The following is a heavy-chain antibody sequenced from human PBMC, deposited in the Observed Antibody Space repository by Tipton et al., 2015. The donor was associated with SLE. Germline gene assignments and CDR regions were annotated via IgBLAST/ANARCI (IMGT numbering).Heavy chain of an antibody. CDR1: GFTFSSYA. J-gene: IGHJ5*02. D-gene: IGHD2-2*01. CDR2: ISYDGSNK. V-gene: IGHV3-30*04. CDR3: AIFPYCSSTSCFSNWFDP. Sequence: SLRLSCAASGFTFSSYAMHWVRQAPGKGLEWVAVISYDGSNKYYADSVKGRFTISRDNSKNTLYLQMNSLRAEDTAVYYCAIFPYCSSTSCFSNWFDPWGQGTLVTVSS.